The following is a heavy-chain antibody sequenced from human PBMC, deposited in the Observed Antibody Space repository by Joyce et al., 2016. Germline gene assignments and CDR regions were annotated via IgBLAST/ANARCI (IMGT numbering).Heavy chain of an antibody. CDR1: GFIFDDYT. V-gene: IGHV3-43*01. Sequence: EVQLVDSGGVVVQPGGSLRLSCAASGFIFDDYTMFWVRQPPGKGLEWVSLITGYAGSIYYADSVKDRFTISRDNSKNSLFLQINSLKTEGTALYYCAKDKYMRSSRESHFHHWGQGTPVIVSS. CDR2: ITGYAGSI. J-gene: IGHJ1*01. D-gene: IGHD6-6*01. CDR3: AKDKYMRSSRESHFHH.